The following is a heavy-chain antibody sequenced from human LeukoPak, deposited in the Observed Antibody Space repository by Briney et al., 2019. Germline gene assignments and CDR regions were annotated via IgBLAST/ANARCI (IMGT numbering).Heavy chain of an antibody. CDR3: ARTSGY. D-gene: IGHD3-10*01. V-gene: IGHV4-34*01. CDR1: GGSFSGCY. Sequence: PSETLSLTCAVYGGSFSGCYWSWIRQPPGKGLEWIGEINHSGSTNYYPSLKSRVTISVDTSKNQFSLKLSSVTAADTAVYYCARTSGYWGQGTLVTVSS. J-gene: IGHJ4*02. CDR2: INHSGST.